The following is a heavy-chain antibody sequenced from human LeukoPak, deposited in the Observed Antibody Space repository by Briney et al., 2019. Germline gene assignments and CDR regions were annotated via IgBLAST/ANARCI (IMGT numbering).Heavy chain of an antibody. CDR2: ISYDGRNK. J-gene: IGHJ4*02. CDR1: GFTFSSYA. V-gene: IGHV3-30*04. CDR3: AKALVTMVRGVIDY. Sequence: GGSLRLSCAASGFTFSSYAIHWVRQAPGKGLESVAFISYDGRNKYYADSVKGRFTISRDNSKNTLYLQMNSLRAEDTAVYYCAKALVTMVRGVIDYWGQGTLVTVSS. D-gene: IGHD3-10*01.